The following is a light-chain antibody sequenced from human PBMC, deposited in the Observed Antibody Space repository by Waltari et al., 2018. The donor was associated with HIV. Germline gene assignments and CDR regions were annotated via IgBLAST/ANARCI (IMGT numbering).Light chain of an antibody. Sequence: EIVMTQSPATLSVSPGKTATLSCRASQSVSSKLAWYQQKAGQTPRLLIYSAPTRATGIPPRFSGSGSGTRFALTITSVQPEDVAEYYCQQYNDWPWFTFGQGTKLEIK. J-gene: IGKJ2*01. CDR1: QSVSSK. CDR2: SAP. CDR3: QQYNDWPWFT. V-gene: IGKV3-15*01.